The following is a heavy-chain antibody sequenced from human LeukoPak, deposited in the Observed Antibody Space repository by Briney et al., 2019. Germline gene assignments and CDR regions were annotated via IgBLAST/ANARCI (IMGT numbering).Heavy chain of an antibody. J-gene: IGHJ4*02. CDR3: ARGARVRGITMIVVVITYFDY. V-gene: IGHV3-30-3*01. Sequence: GRSLRLSCAASGFTFSSYAMHWVRQAPGKGLEWEAVISYDGSNKYYADSVKGRFTISRDNSKNTLYLQMNSLRAEDTAVYYCARGARVRGITMIVVVITYFDYWGQGTLVTVSS. CDR1: GFTFSSYA. CDR2: ISYDGSNK. D-gene: IGHD3-22*01.